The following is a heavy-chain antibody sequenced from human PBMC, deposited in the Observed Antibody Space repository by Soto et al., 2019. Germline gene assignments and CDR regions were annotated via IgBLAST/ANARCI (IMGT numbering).Heavy chain of an antibody. CDR3: AKDLAAKAVAGPDYYYYGMDV. CDR2: ISYDGSNK. J-gene: IGHJ6*02. CDR1: GFTFSSYG. Sequence: QVQLVESGGGVVQPGRSLRLSCAASGFTFSSYGMHWVRQAPGKGLEWVAVISYDGSNKYYADSVKGRFTISRDNSKNKLYLQRNSLRAEDTAVYYCAKDLAAKAVAGPDYYYYGMDVWGQGTTVTVSS. V-gene: IGHV3-30*18. D-gene: IGHD6-19*01.